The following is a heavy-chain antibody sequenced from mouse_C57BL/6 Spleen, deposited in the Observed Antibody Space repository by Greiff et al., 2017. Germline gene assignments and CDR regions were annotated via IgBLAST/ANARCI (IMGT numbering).Heavy chain of an antibody. D-gene: IGHD3-2*02. J-gene: IGHJ4*01. CDR2: LDPSDSYT. CDR3: ARTEDSSGYEAMDY. CDR1: GYTFTSYW. Sequence: QVQLKQPGAELVMPGASVKLSCKASGYTFTSYWMHWVKQRPGQGLEWIGELDPSDSYTNYNQKFKGKSTLTVDKSSRTAYMQLSSLTSEASAVYYCARTEDSSGYEAMDYWGQGTSVTVSS. V-gene: IGHV1-69*01.